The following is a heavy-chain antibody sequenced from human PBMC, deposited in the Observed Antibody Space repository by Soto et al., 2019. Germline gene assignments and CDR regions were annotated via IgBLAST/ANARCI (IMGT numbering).Heavy chain of an antibody. CDR2: MCYSGSF. V-gene: IGHV4-31*02. CDR3: AIFFFQAEDGIRVVRSVSAFLLNRSSDL. D-gene: IGHD3-10*02. J-gene: IGHJ2*01. Sequence: PGKGLEWIGYMCYSGSFYYNPSLKGRVMISSDTSKNQFSLSVRSATAADTAVYYCAIFFFQAEDGIRVVRSVSAFLLNRSSDL.